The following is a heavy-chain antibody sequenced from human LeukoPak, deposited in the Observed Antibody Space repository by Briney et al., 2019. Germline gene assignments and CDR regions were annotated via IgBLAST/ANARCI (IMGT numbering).Heavy chain of an antibody. CDR1: TFTFSSYA. CDR2: LSTSGGNT. V-gene: IGHV3-23*01. CDR3: AKGGPYSSSALGY. J-gene: IGHJ4*02. D-gene: IGHD6-6*01. Sequence: GGSLRLSCAASTFTFSSYAMSWVRQAPGKGLEWVSSLSTSGGNTYYADSVKGRVTISRDNSENTLYLQLNSVRAEETAIYYCAKGGPYSSSALGYWGQGTLVTVSS.